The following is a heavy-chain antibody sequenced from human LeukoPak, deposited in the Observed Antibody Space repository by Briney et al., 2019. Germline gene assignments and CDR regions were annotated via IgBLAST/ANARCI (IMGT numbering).Heavy chain of an antibody. CDR2: IYYSGST. J-gene: IGHJ4*02. Sequence: PSETLSLTCTVSGGSISSYYWSWIRQPPGKGLEWIGYIYYSGSTNYNPSLKSRVTISVDTSKNQFSLKLSSVTAADTAVYYCARVSLVGQLDYWGQGTLVTVSS. V-gene: IGHV4-59*12. D-gene: IGHD6-6*01. CDR3: ARVSLVGQLDY. CDR1: GGSISSYY.